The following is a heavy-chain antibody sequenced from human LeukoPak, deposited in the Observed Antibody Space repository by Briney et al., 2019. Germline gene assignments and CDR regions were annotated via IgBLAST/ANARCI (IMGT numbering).Heavy chain of an antibody. Sequence: GASVKVSCKASGYTFTGYYMHWVRQAPGQGLEWMGWINPNSGGTNYAQKFQGRVTMTRDTSISTAYMELSRLRSGDTAVYYCASAPPASGITGTTLPFDYWGQGTLVTVSS. CDR2: INPNSGGT. CDR1: GYTFTGYY. CDR3: ASAPPASGITGTTLPFDY. V-gene: IGHV1-2*02. J-gene: IGHJ4*02. D-gene: IGHD1-7*01.